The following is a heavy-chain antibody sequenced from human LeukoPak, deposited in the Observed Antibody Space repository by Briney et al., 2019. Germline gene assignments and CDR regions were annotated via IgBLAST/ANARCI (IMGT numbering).Heavy chain of an antibody. CDR1: GVSISSSNW. J-gene: IGHJ2*01. CDR3: ARDYGDYVSWSFDL. D-gene: IGHD4-17*01. CDR2: IYNSGST. Sequence: PSETLSLTCAVSGVSISSSNWWSWVRQPPGQGLEWIGDIYNSGSTNYNPSLKSRVTISVDKSKNQFSLNLSSVTAADTAVYYCARDYGDYVSWSFDLWGRGTLVPVSS. V-gene: IGHV4-4*02.